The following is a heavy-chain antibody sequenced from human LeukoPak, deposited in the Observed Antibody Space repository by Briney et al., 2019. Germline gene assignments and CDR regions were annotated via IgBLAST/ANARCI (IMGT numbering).Heavy chain of an antibody. V-gene: IGHV3-21*01. D-gene: IGHD6-19*01. CDR3: AREGHSSGWGASDAFDI. CDR1: GFTFSSYS. Sequence: PGGSLRLSCAASGFTFSSYSMNWVRQAPGKGLEWVSSISSSSSYIYYVDSVKGRFTISRDNAKNSLYLQMNSLRAEDTAVYYCAREGHSSGWGASDAFDIWGQGTMVTVSS. CDR2: ISSSSSYI. J-gene: IGHJ3*02.